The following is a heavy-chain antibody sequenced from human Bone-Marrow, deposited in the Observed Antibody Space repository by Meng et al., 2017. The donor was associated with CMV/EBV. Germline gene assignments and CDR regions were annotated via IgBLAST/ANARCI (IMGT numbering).Heavy chain of an antibody. D-gene: IGHD3-22*01. Sequence: ASVKVSCKASGYTFTGYYMHWVRQAPGQGLEWMGWINPNSGGTNYAQKFQGRVTMTRDTSISTAYMELSRLRSDDTAVYYCARANPYYYDSSAPEGVAFDIWGQGTMVTVSS. CDR1: GYTFTGYY. CDR2: INPNSGGT. CDR3: ARANPYYYDSSAPEGVAFDI. J-gene: IGHJ3*02. V-gene: IGHV1-2*02.